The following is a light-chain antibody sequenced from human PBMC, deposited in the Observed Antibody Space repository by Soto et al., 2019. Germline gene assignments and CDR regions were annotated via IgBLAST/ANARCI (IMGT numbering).Light chain of an antibody. CDR3: QQYETFSGT. V-gene: IGKV1-5*01. Sequence: DILMTQPPYTLSSSVGGIFTITCRASQTICTWLAWYQQKPGKAPKLLIYDVSSLESGVPSRFSGSGSGTKFTLTIASLQPDDFATYYCQQYETFSGTFGPGTKVDI. J-gene: IGKJ1*01. CDR1: QTICTW. CDR2: DVS.